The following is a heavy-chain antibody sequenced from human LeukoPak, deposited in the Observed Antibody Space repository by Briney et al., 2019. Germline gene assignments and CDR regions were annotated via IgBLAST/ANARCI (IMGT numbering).Heavy chain of an antibody. D-gene: IGHD4-17*01. CDR1: GGTFSSYA. Sequence: SVKVSCKASGGTFSSYAISWVRQAPGQRLEWMGGIIPIFGTANYAQKFQGRVTITADESTSTAYMELSSLRSEDTAVYYCARDGDYGDWGHYFDYWGQGTLVTVSS. CDR3: ARDGDYGDWGHYFDY. J-gene: IGHJ4*02. CDR2: IIPIFGTA. V-gene: IGHV1-69*13.